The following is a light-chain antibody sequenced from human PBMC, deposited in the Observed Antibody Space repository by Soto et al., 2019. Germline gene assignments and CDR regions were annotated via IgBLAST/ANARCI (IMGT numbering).Light chain of an antibody. CDR1: HSLLHSDGKTF. J-gene: IGKJ1*01. Sequence: EIVMTQTPLSLSVTPGRPASISCSSSHSLLHSDGKTFFYWYLHKAGQPPQLLIYEVSNRFSGVPDRFSGSGSGTDFTLKISGVEAEDVGVYYCMQTIQLPWTFGQGTKVDIK. CDR3: MQTIQLPWT. CDR2: EVS. V-gene: IGKV2D-29*01.